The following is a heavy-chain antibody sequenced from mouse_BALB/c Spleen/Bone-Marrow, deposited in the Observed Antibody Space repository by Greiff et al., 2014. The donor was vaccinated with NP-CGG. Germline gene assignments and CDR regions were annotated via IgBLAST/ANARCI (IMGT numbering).Heavy chain of an antibody. D-gene: IGHD1-2*01. CDR3: ATHYYGRFDY. V-gene: IGHV5-12-1*01. J-gene: IGHJ2*01. CDR2: ISSGGGST. CDR1: GFGFSSSD. Sequence: EVQVVESGGGLVKPGGSLKLSCAASGFGFSSSDMSWVRQTPEKRLEWVAYISSGGGSTYYPDTVKGRFTISRDNAKNTLYLQMSSLKSEDTAMYYCATHYYGRFDYWGHGTTLTVSS.